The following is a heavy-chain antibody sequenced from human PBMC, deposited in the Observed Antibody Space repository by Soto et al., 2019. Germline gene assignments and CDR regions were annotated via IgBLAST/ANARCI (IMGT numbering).Heavy chain of an antibody. CDR3: ARDPIAVAGTQGWFDP. V-gene: IGHV1-8*01. CDR1: GYTFTSYD. CDR2: MNPNSGNT. Sequence: ASVKVSCKASGYTFTSYDINWVRQATGQGLEWMGWMNPNSGNTGYAQKLQGRVTMTTDTSASTAYMELRSLRSDDTAVYYCARDPIAVAGTQGWFDPWGQGTLVTVSS. J-gene: IGHJ5*02. D-gene: IGHD6-19*01.